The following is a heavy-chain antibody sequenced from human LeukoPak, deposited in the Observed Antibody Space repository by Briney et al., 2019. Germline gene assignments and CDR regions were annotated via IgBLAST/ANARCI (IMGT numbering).Heavy chain of an antibody. CDR1: GYTFTSYG. CDR2: FSAYNGNT. CDR3: ERLKVVVVPAAIRGNWFDP. D-gene: IGHD2-2*02. V-gene: IGHV1-18*01. J-gene: IGHJ5*02. Sequence: ASVKVSCKASGYTFTSYGMSWVRQAPGQGLEWKGWFSAYNGNTNYAQKLQGRVTMTTDTSTSTAYMELSSLRSDDTAVYYCERLKVVVVPAAIRGNWFDPWGQGTLVTVSS.